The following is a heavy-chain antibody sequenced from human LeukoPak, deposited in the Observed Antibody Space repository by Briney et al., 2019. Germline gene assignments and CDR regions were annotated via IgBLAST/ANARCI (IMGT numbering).Heavy chain of an antibody. Sequence: GGSLTLSCAASGFTFSSYDMSWVRQAPGKGLEWLSYISSGGSHPSYADSVKGRFTISRDNTKNSLYLQMTSLTAEDTALYCCVRDGYPIHLAYWGEGTVVSVSS. J-gene: IGHJ4*02. CDR3: VRDGYPIHLAY. D-gene: IGHD5-12*01. CDR2: ISSGGSHP. CDR1: GFTFSSYD. V-gene: IGHV3-48*03.